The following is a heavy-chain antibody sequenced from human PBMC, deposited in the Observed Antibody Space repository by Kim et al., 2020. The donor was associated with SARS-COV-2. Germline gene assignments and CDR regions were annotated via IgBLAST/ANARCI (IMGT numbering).Heavy chain of an antibody. D-gene: IGHD6-19*01. Sequence: SETLSLTCTVSGGSVSSGSYYWSWIRQPPGKGLEWIGYIYYSGSTNYNPSLKSRVTISVDTSKNQFSLKLSSVTAADTAVYYCAGDHSYSYSSGLDYWGQGTLVTVSS. CDR2: IYYSGST. J-gene: IGHJ4*02. CDR3: AGDHSYSYSSGLDY. V-gene: IGHV4-61*01. CDR1: GGSVSSGSYY.